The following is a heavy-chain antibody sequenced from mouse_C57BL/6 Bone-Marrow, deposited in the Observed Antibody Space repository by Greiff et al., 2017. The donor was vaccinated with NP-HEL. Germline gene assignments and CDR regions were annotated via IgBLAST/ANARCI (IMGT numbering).Heavy chain of an antibody. J-gene: IGHJ4*01. CDR2: ISGGGGNT. D-gene: IGHD2-4*01. CDR1: GFTFSSYT. V-gene: IGHV5-9*01. Sequence: DVMLVESGGGLVKPGGSLKLSCAASGFTFSSYTMSWVRQTPEKRLEWVATISGGGGNTYYPDSVKGRFTISRDNAKNTLFLQMTSLRSEDTAMYYCARPGDYDYYAMDYWGQGTSVTVSS. CDR3: ARPGDYDYYAMDY.